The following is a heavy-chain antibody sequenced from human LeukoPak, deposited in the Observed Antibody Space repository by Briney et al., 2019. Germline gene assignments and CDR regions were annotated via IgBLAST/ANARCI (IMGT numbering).Heavy chain of an antibody. J-gene: IGHJ4*02. D-gene: IGHD3-3*01. CDR3: TRVTYYDFWSGYLDY. Sequence: GGSLRLSCTASGFTFGDYAMSWVRQAPGKGLEWVGFIRSKAYGGTTEYAASVKGRFTISRDDSKSIAYLQMNSLKTEDTAVYYCTRVTYYDFWSGYLDYWGQGTLVTVSS. CDR1: GFTFGDYA. CDR2: IRSKAYGGTT. V-gene: IGHV3-49*04.